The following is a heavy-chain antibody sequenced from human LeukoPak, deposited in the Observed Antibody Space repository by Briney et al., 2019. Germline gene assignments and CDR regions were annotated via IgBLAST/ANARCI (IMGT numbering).Heavy chain of an antibody. D-gene: IGHD2/OR15-2a*01. J-gene: IGHJ6*03. Sequence: ASETLSLTCAVSGDSLSRYSWTWIRQPPGKGLEWLGEINPSGSPDYNPSLKSRATISVDTSKNQFSLRVASVTAADTAVYYCASVRHDPLEYYYYIDVWGKGTTVTVSS. CDR2: INPSGSP. CDR1: GDSLSRYS. CDR3: ASVRHDPLEYYYYIDV. V-gene: IGHV4-34*01.